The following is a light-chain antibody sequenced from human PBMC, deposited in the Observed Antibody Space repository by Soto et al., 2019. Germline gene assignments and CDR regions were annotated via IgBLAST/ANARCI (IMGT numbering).Light chain of an antibody. CDR2: DAS. V-gene: IGKV3-11*01. Sequence: EIVLTQSPATLSLSPGERATLSCRASQRVSKYLAWYQQKPGQAPRLLIHDASNRATGIPARFSGSGSGTDFTLTISSVEPEDFGVYYCQQRSNWPQITFGGGTKVEIK. J-gene: IGKJ4*01. CDR3: QQRSNWPQIT. CDR1: QRVSKY.